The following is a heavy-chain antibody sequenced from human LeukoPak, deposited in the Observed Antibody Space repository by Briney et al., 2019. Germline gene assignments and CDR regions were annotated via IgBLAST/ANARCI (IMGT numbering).Heavy chain of an antibody. CDR1: AITLSTYW. CDR3: ATTGGGWSLYY. CDR2: IKQDGSEK. V-gene: IGHV3-7*01. J-gene: IGHJ4*02. D-gene: IGHD1-26*01. Sequence: PGGSLRLSCAASAITLSTYWMSWVRQAPGKGLEWVANIKQDGSEKYYVDSVKGRFTISRDNAKNSLYLQMNSLRAEDTAVYYCATTGGGWSLYYWGQGTLVTVSS.